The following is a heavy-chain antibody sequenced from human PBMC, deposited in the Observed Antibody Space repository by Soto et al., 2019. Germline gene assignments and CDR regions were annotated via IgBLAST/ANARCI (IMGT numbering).Heavy chain of an antibody. Sequence: GGSLRLSCAASGFTLSSYGMHWVRQAPGKGLEWVAVIWYDGSNKHYADSVKGRFTISRDNSKNTLYLQMNSLRAEDTAVYYCARDGYCSGGSCYSVPVFDYWGQGTLVTVS. CDR1: GFTLSSYG. V-gene: IGHV3-33*01. CDR3: ARDGYCSGGSCYSVPVFDY. CDR2: IWYDGSNK. J-gene: IGHJ4*02. D-gene: IGHD2-15*01.